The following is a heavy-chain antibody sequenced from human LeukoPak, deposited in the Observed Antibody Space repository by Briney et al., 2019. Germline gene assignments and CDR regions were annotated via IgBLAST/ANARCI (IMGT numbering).Heavy chain of an antibody. D-gene: IGHD4-11*01. CDR2: IYYSGST. Sequence: SETLSLTCTVSGGSISSSSYYWGWIRQPPGKGLEWIGSIYYSGSTYYNPSLKSRVTISVDTSKNQFSLKLSSVTAADTAVYYCARDLHYSNFLSYYYMDVWGKGTTVTVSS. V-gene: IGHV4-39*02. CDR1: GGSISSSSYY. CDR3: ARDLHYSNFLSYYYMDV. J-gene: IGHJ6*03.